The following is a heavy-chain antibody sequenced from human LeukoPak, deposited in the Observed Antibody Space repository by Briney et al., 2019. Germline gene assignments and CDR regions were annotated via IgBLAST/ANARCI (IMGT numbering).Heavy chain of an antibody. V-gene: IGHV3-48*04. CDR3: AGQRGYSYGNFDC. J-gene: IGHJ4*02. Sequence: PTGGSLRLSCAASGFTFSNAWMSWVRQAPGKGLEWVSYISSSGSTIYYADSVKGRFTISRDNAKNSLYLQMNSLRAEDTAVYYCAGQRGYSYGNFDCWGQGTLVTVSS. D-gene: IGHD5-18*01. CDR2: ISSSGSTI. CDR1: GFTFSNAW.